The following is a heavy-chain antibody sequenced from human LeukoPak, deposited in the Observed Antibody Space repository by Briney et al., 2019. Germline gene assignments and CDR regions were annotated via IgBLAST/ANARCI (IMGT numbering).Heavy chain of an antibody. V-gene: IGHV3-21*01. CDR3: ARDSYEIADDAFDI. J-gene: IGHJ3*02. D-gene: IGHD3-3*01. Sequence: PGGSLRLSCAASGFTFSSYRMNWVRQAPGKGLEWVSSISIGSSYTYYADSVKGRFTISRDNAKNSLYLQMNSLRAEDTAVYYCARDSYEIADDAFDIWGQGTMVTVSS. CDR2: ISIGSSYT. CDR1: GFTFSSYR.